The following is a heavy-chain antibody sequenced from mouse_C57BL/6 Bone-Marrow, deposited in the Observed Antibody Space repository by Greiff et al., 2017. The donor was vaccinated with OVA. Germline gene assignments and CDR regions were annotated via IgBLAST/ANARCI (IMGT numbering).Heavy chain of an antibody. J-gene: IGHJ2*01. D-gene: IGHD2-1*01. V-gene: IGHV1-50*01. CDR3: ARRDGNYV. Sequence: VQLQQPGAELVKPGASVKLSCKASGYTFTSYWMQWVKQRPGQGLEWIGEIDPSDSYTNYNQKFKGKATLTVDTSSSTAYMQLSSLTSEDTAIYYCARRDGNYVWGQGTTLTVSS. CDR1: GYTFTSYW. CDR2: IDPSDSYT.